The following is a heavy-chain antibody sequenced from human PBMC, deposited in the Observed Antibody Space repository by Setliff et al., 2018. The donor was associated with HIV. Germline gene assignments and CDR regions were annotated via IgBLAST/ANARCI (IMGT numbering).Heavy chain of an antibody. Sequence: ASVKVSCKASGYTFTSHTIHWLRQATGQSLEWMGWINDGNGDATYSPEFQDRVAFTRDKSANTAYMQLRSLRSTDRAVYYCARVGMNDDSRTGWWWGPFDLWGQGTVVTVSS. D-gene: IGHD2-21*01. CDR1: GYTFTSHT. V-gene: IGHV1-3*03. CDR3: ARVGMNDDSRTGWWWGPFDL. CDR2: INDGNGDA. J-gene: IGHJ3*01.